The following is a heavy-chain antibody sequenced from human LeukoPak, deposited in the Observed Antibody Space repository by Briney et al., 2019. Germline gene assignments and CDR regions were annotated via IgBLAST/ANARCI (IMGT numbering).Heavy chain of an antibody. D-gene: IGHD6-13*01. V-gene: IGHV1-2*02. Sequence: ASVKVSCKASGYTFTGYYMHWVRQAPGQGLEWMGWINPNSGGTNYAQKFQGRVTMTRDTSISTAYMELSRLRSDDTAVYYCARDRYSSSWEPFDYWGQGTLVTVSS. CDR3: ARDRYSSSWEPFDY. CDR1: GYTFTGYY. J-gene: IGHJ4*02. CDR2: INPNSGGT.